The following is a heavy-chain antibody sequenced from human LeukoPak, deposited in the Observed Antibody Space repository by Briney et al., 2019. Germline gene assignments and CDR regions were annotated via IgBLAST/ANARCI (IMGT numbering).Heavy chain of an antibody. CDR3: ARRYCGSTSCYYIDV. CDR2: IYPDDSYT. J-gene: IGHJ6*03. V-gene: IGHV5-51*01. CDR1: GYTFATYW. Sequence: GESLKISCRGSGYTFATYWIAWVRQMPGKGLEWLGIIYPDDSYTTYNPSFQGQVTISADKSISTAFLQWSSLRASDTAIYYCARRYCGSTSCYYIDVWGKGTSVTVSS. D-gene: IGHD2-2*01.